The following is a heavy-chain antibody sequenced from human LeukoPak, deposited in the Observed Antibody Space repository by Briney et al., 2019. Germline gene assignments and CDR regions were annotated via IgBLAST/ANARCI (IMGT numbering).Heavy chain of an antibody. CDR2: IRYDGSNK. CDR1: GFTFSSYG. D-gene: IGHD1-26*01. CDR3: ARVRGSYPYYFDY. Sequence: GGSLRLSCAASGFTFSSYGMHWVRQAPGKGLEWVAFIRYDGSNKYYADSVKGRFTISRDNSMNTLYLQMNSLRAEDTAVYYCARVRGSYPYYFDYWGQGTLVTVSS. V-gene: IGHV3-30*02. J-gene: IGHJ4*02.